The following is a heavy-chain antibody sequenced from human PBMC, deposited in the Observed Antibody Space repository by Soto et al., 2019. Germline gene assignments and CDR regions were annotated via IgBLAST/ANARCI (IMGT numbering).Heavy chain of an antibody. D-gene: IGHD3-22*01. Sequence: ASVKVSCKASGYTFTSYGISWVRQAPGQGLEWMGWISAYNGNTNYAQKLQGRVTMTTDTSTSTAYMELRSLRSDDTAVYYCARVRPDDSRGYYYGWGYGMDVWGQGTTVTVSS. CDR3: ARVRPDDSRGYYYGWGYGMDV. J-gene: IGHJ6*02. CDR2: ISAYNGNT. CDR1: GYTFTSYG. V-gene: IGHV1-18*01.